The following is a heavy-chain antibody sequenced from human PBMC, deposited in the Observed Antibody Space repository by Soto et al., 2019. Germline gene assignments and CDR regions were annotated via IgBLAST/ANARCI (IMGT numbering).Heavy chain of an antibody. CDR3: ARDSGSRIPAAGTGWFDP. CDR2: IWYDGSNK. Sequence: QVQLVESGGGVVQPGRSLRLSCAASGFTFSSYGMHWVRQAPGKGLEWVAVIWYDGSNKYYADSVKGRFTISRDNSKNTLYLHMSCLRAEDTAVYYCARDSGSRIPAAGTGWFDPWGQGTLVTVSS. CDR1: GFTFSSYG. D-gene: IGHD6-13*01. V-gene: IGHV3-33*01. J-gene: IGHJ5*02.